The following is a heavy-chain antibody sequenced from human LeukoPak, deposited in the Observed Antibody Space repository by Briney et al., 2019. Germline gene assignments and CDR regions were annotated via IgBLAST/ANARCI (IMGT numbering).Heavy chain of an antibody. Sequence: SETLSLTCTVSGGSISSGDYYWSWIRQPPGKGLEWIGYIYYSGSTYYNPSLKSRVTISVDTSKNQFSLKLGSVTAADTAVYYCARGSWHTIGKGYYFDYWGQGTLVTVSS. CDR3: ARGSWHTIGKGYYFDY. CDR1: GGSISSGDYY. J-gene: IGHJ4*02. V-gene: IGHV4-30-4*01. D-gene: IGHD2-8*01. CDR2: IYYSGST.